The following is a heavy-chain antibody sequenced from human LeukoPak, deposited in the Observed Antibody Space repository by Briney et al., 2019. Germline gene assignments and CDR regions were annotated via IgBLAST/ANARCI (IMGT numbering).Heavy chain of an antibody. V-gene: IGHV4-30-2*01. CDR3: ARGGGSFPYWYFDL. J-gene: IGHJ2*01. CDR2: IYHSGST. D-gene: IGHD1-26*01. Sequence: PSETLSLTCAVSGGSISSGGYSWSWIRQPPGKGLGWIGYIYHSGSTYYNPSLKSRGTILADRSKNQFSLKLSSVTAADTAVYYCARGGGSFPYWYFDLWGRGTLVTVSS. CDR1: GGSISSGGYS.